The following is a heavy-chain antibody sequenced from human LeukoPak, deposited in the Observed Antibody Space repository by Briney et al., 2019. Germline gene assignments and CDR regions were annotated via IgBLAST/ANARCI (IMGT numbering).Heavy chain of an antibody. D-gene: IGHD3-22*01. CDR1: GGSVGSGSSF. J-gene: IGHJ4*02. CDR3: ARDRNYYDSSGYYFAN. Sequence: PSETLSLTCTVSGGSVGSGSSFWSWIRQPPGKGLEWIGYIYHSGNTNYNPSLKSRVTISVDTSKSQLSLKLNSVTAADTAVYYCARDRNYYDSSGYYFANWGQGTLVTVSS. V-gene: IGHV4-61*01. CDR2: IYHSGNT.